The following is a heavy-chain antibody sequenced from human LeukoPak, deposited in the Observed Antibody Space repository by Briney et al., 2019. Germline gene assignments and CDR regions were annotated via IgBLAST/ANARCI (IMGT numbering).Heavy chain of an antibody. V-gene: IGHV3-64*04. Sequence: PGGSLRLSCSASGFTFSSYAMHWVRQAPGKGLEYVPSISSNGGSTYYADSVKGRFTISRDNSKNTLYLQMNSLRAEDTAVYYCARGLDYGDYFDYWGQGTLVTVSS. CDR3: ARGLDYGDYFDY. D-gene: IGHD4-17*01. CDR2: ISSNGGST. CDR1: GFTFSSYA. J-gene: IGHJ4*02.